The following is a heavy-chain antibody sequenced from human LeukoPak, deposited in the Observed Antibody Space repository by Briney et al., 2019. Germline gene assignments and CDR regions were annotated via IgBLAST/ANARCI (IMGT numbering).Heavy chain of an antibody. V-gene: IGHV4-34*01. J-gene: IGHJ4*02. D-gene: IGHD3-10*01. CDR3: ARGRGGYYGSGSYFDY. Sequence: PSETLSLTCAVYGGSFSGYYWSWIRQPPGKGLEWIGEINHSGSTNYNPSLKSRVTISVDTSKNQFSLKLSSVTAADTAVYYCARGRGGYYGSGSYFDYWGQGTLVTVSS. CDR1: GGSFSGYY. CDR2: INHSGST.